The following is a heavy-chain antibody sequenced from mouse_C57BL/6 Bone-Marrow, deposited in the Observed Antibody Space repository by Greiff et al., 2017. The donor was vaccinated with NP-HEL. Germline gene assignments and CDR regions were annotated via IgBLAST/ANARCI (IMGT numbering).Heavy chain of an antibody. J-gene: IGHJ3*01. D-gene: IGHD2-3*01. CDR2: ISNGGGST. V-gene: IGHV5-12*01. CDR3: ERHHDGYYFAY. CDR1: GFTFSDYY. Sequence: EVKVEESGGGLVQPGGSLKLSCAASGFTFSDYYMYWVRQTPEKRLEWVAYISNGGGSTYYPDTVKGRFTISRDNAKNTLYLQMRRLKSEDTAMYYCERHHDGYYFAYWGQGTLVTVSA.